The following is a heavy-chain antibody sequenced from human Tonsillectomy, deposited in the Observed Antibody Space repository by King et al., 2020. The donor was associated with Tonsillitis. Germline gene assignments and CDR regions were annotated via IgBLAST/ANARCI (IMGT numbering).Heavy chain of an antibody. D-gene: IGHD1-26*01. CDR1: GGSISSSDHY. Sequence: LQLQESGPGVVKPSETLSLTCTGSGGSISSSDHYWAWLRQPPGKGLEWIVYMYYSETIFYNPSLKSRITISGGTSENRFSLKLNSVTAADTAVYFCARYVSGSFDYWGQGALVTVSS. CDR3: ARYVSGSFDY. J-gene: IGHJ4*02. V-gene: IGHV4-39*01. CDR2: MYYSETI.